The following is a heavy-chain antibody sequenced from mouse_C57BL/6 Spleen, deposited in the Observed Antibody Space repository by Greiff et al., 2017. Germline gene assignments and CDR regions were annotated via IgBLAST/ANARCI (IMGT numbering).Heavy chain of an antibody. CDR1: GYTFTDYY. CDR3: ARGGLRLRAMDY. Sequence: EVKLMESGPVLVKPGASVKMSCKASGYTFTDYYMNWVKQSHGKSLEWIGVINPYNGGTSYNQKFKGKATLTVDKSSSTAYMELNSLTSEDSAVYYCARGGLRLRAMDYWGQGTSVTVSS. CDR2: INPYNGGT. J-gene: IGHJ4*01. D-gene: IGHD3-2*02. V-gene: IGHV1-19*01.